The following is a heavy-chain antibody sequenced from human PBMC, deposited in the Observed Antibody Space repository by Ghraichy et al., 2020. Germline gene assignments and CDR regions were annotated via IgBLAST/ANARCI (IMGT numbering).Heavy chain of an antibody. Sequence: GGSLRLSCAASGFTFSYYSMNWVRQAPGKGLEWVSYISSGSRTIYYADSVKGRLTISRDNAKNSLYLQMNSLRAEDTAVNYCARGFEGLALYYYFYGMDVWGRGTTVTVSS. CDR1: GFTFSYYS. D-gene: IGHD3-10*01. CDR2: ISSGSRTI. J-gene: IGHJ6*02. CDR3: ARGFEGLALYYYFYGMDV. V-gene: IGHV3-48*01.